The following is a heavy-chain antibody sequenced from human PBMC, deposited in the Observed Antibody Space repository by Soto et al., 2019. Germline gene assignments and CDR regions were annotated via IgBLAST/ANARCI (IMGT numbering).Heavy chain of an antibody. CDR3: AKDPGCSGGSCFVDY. Sequence: EVQLLESGGGSVQPGGSLSLSCAASGFTFSSYAMSWVRQAPGKGLEWVSAISGSGGSTNYADSVKGRFTISRDNSKNTLYLQMNSLRAEDTAVYYCAKDPGCSGGSCFVDYWGQGTLVTVSS. J-gene: IGHJ4*02. CDR2: ISGSGGST. V-gene: IGHV3-23*01. D-gene: IGHD2-15*01. CDR1: GFTFSSYA.